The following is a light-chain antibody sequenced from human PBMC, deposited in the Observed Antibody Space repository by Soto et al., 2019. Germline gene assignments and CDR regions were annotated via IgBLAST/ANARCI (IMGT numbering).Light chain of an antibody. CDR2: AAS. CDR3: QQSYSTPST. V-gene: IGKV1-39*01. J-gene: IGKJ1*01. CDR1: QSISSY. Sequence: DSQMTQSPSSLSASVGDRVTITCRASQSISSYLNWYQQKPGKASKLLIYAASSLQSGVPPRFSGSGSGTDFILTISSLQPEDFATYYCQQSYSTPSTFGQGNKVEIK.